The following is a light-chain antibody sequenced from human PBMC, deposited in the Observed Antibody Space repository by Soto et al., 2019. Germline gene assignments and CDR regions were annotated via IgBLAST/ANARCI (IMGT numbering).Light chain of an antibody. J-gene: IGLJ2*01. Sequence: QSALTQPASVSGSPGQSITISCTGTSSDVGGYNYVSWYLHHPGKAPKLMIYEVSSRPSGVSNRFSGSKSGNTASLTISGLQAEDEAYYYCSSYTTSTSFILFGGGTQLTVL. CDR3: SSYTTSTSFIL. V-gene: IGLV2-14*01. CDR1: SSDVGGYNY. CDR2: EVS.